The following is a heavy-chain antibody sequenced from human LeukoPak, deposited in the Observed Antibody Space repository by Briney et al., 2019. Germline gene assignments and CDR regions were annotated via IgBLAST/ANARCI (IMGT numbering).Heavy chain of an antibody. D-gene: IGHD3-3*01. V-gene: IGHV4-4*02. Sequence: SGTLSLTCAVSGGSISSSNWWSWVRQPPGKGLEWMGEIYHSGSTNYNPSLKSRVSISFDTSKNQFSLKLTSVTAADTAVYYCGSRRTAMFGVIKGPIDYWGQGTLVTVSS. CDR2: IYHSGST. J-gene: IGHJ4*02. CDR3: GSRRTAMFGVIKGPIDY. CDR1: GGSISSSNW.